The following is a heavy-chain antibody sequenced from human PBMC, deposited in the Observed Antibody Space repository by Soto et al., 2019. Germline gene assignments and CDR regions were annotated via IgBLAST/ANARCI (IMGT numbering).Heavy chain of an antibody. CDR1: GFTFSSYA. V-gene: IGHV3-23*01. J-gene: IGHJ4*02. D-gene: IGHD1-26*01. CDR3: ARRGSGSYYDY. Sequence: EVQLLESGGGLVQPGGSLRLSCAACGFTFSSYAMRWVRQAPGKGLEWVSAISGSGDSTYYADSVKGRFTTSRDNSKNTLYLQMNSLRAEDTAVYYCARRGSGSYYDYWGQGTLVTVSS. CDR2: ISGSGDST.